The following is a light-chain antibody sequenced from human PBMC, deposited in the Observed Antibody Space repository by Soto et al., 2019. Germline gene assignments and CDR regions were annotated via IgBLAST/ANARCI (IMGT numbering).Light chain of an antibody. CDR1: QSVSSAN. V-gene: IGKV3D-15*01. CDR3: QQYNNWPPIT. Sequence: EIVLTQSPGTLSFSPGESATLSCRAIQSVSSANFAWYQQKPGQAPRLLIYGASSRATGIPARFSGSGSGTESTLTISSLQSEDFAVYYCQQYNNWPPITFGQGTRLEI. J-gene: IGKJ5*01. CDR2: GAS.